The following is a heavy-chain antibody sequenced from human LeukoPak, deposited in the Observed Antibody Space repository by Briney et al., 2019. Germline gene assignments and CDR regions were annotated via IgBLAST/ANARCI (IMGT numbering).Heavy chain of an antibody. V-gene: IGHV3-23*01. CDR3: AKDLYSNYGPADY. J-gene: IGHJ4*02. Sequence: GGSLRLSCAASGFTFSSYAMSWVRQAPGKGLEWVSTINGGGVNTHYADSVGGRFTISRDNSKNTLFLQMNSLRDEDTAVYYCAKDLYSNYGPADYWGQGNLVTVS. CDR2: INGGGVNT. D-gene: IGHD4-11*01. CDR1: GFTFSSYA.